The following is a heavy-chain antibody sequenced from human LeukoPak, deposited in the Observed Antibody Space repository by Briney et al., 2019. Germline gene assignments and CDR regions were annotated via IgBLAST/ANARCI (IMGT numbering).Heavy chain of an antibody. CDR3: ARVLIVGATDDTWFDL. Sequence: ASGKVSCKSAGYTFTSYGISWGRQARGQGRGGMGWISVYNGNANYAQKLQGRVTMTTDTSTSTAYMELSSLRSDDTAVYYCARVLIVGATDDTWFDLWGQGTLVTVSS. J-gene: IGHJ5*02. CDR2: ISVYNGNA. CDR1: GYTFTSYG. D-gene: IGHD1-26*01. V-gene: IGHV1-18*01.